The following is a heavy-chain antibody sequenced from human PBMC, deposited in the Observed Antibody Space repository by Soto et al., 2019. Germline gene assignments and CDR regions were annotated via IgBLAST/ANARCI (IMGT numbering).Heavy chain of an antibody. CDR2: VSATAGTT. J-gene: IGHJ4*02. CDR1: GFTFSNYA. V-gene: IGHV3-23*04. D-gene: IGHD3-16*01. Sequence: DVQLVDSGGGLVQPGGSLRLSCAASGFTFSNYAMSWVRQAPGKGLEWVSLVSATAGTTYYTDSVKGRFTISRDNSRNTVYLQMNSLRADDTAVYYWGGGRLAGGFDYWGQGTLVTVSS. CDR3: GGGRLAGGFDY.